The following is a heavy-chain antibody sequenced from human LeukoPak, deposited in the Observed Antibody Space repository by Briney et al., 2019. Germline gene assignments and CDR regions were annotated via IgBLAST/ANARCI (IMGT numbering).Heavy chain of an antibody. D-gene: IGHD3-22*01. CDR1: GFTFSSYE. CDR3: ARDRPMIVVADSFDI. J-gene: IGHJ3*02. Sequence: PGGSLRLSCAASGFTFSSYEMNWVRQAPGKGLEWVSYISSSGSTIYYADSVKGRFTISRDNSKNTLYLQMNSLRTEDTAVYYCARDRPMIVVADSFDIWGQETMVTVSS. CDR2: ISSSGSTI. V-gene: IGHV3-48*03.